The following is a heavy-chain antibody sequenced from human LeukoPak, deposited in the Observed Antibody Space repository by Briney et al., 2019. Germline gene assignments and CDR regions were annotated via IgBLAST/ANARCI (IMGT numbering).Heavy chain of an antibody. V-gene: IGHV3-74*01. CDR2: MNSYGSST. Sequence: GGSLTLLCAPWGFTFKSYWIHGLRQAPGRGVVWVSRMNSYGSSTSYAHSVKCRFTISTDTTNNTLYLQMNSLSAENTAVYYCASAGGSGYSYGQYFDYWGQGTLVTVSS. D-gene: IGHD5-18*01. J-gene: IGHJ4*02. CDR1: GFTFKSYW. CDR3: ASAGGSGYSYGQYFDY.